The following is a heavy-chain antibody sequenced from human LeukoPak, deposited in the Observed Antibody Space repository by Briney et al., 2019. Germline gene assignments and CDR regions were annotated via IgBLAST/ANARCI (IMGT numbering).Heavy chain of an antibody. CDR3: ARGRTEWLHFDY. CDR2: INPNSGGT. CDR1: GYTFTGYY. Sequence: ASVKVSCKASGYTFTGYYMHWVRQAPGQGLEWMGWINPNSGGTNYAQKFQGRVTVTGDTSISTAYMELSRLRSDDTAVYYCARGRTEWLHFDYWGQGTLVTVSS. D-gene: IGHD5-24*01. V-gene: IGHV1-2*02. J-gene: IGHJ4*02.